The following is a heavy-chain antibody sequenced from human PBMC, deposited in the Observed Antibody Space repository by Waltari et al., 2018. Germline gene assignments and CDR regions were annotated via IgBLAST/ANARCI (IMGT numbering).Heavy chain of an antibody. Sequence: QVQLVESGGGVVQPGGSLRLSCAASGFTFSSYGMHWVRQAPGKGREWVAVIRYDGSNKYYADSVKGRFTISRDNSKNTLYLQMNSLRAEDTAVYYCAKDGDSKNDAFDIWGQGTMVTVSS. CDR2: IRYDGSNK. CDR1: GFTFSSYG. D-gene: IGHD7-27*01. V-gene: IGHV3-30*02. J-gene: IGHJ3*02. CDR3: AKDGDSKNDAFDI.